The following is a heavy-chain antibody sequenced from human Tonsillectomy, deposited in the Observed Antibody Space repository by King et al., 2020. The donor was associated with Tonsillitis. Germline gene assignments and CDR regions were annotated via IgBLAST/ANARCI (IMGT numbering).Heavy chain of an antibody. J-gene: IGHJ4*02. CDR3: ARGNSGSYGY. CDR1: GFTFSNFW. CDR2: IKQDGNEK. Sequence: VQLVESGGGLVQPGGSLRLSCAASGFTFSNFWMSWVRQAPGKGLEWVANIKQDGNEKYYVDSVKGRFTISRDNGKNSLYLQMNSLRAEDTAVYYCARGNSGSYGYWGQGTLVTVSS. V-gene: IGHV3-7*01. D-gene: IGHD1-26*01.